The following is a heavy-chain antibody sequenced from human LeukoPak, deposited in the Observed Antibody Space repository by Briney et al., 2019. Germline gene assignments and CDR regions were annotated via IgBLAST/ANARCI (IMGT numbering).Heavy chain of an antibody. CDR1: GFTFKNYV. V-gene: IGHV3-23*01. CDR3: ARVGGTDAYDI. J-gene: IGHJ3*02. Sequence: GGSLRLSCAASGFTFKNYVMSWVRLAPGKGLEWVSTITTSGGGTYYADSVKGRFSISRDNSKNTAYLQMNSLRAEDTAVYYCARVGGTDAYDIWGQGTMVTVSS. CDR2: ITTSGGGT. D-gene: IGHD1-26*01.